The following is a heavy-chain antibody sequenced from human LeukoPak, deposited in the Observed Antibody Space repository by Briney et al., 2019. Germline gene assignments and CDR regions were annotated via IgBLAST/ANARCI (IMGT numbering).Heavy chain of an antibody. V-gene: IGHV3-23*01. Sequence: GGSLRLSCAASGFTFSSYGLSWVRQAPGKGLEWVSAITASGGSTYYADSVKGRFTISRDNSKNTLYLQMNSLRAEDTAVYYCAKSTQGLLDYWGQGTLVTVSS. D-gene: IGHD2-15*01. J-gene: IGHJ4*02. CDR1: GFTFSSYG. CDR2: ITASGGST. CDR3: AKSTQGLLDY.